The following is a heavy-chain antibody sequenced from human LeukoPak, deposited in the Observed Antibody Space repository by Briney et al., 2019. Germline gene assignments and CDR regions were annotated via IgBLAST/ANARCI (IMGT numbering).Heavy chain of an antibody. CDR2: INTNTGNP. CDR3: ARDPNHYYDSSGYYGDY. CDR1: GYTFTNYA. V-gene: IGHV7-4-1*02. D-gene: IGHD3-22*01. J-gene: IGHJ4*02. Sequence: ASVKVSCEASGYTFTNYAMNWVRQAPGQGLEWMGWINTNTGNPTYAQGFTGRFVFSLDTSVSTAYLQISSLKAEDTAVYYCARDPNHYYDSSGYYGDYWGQGTLVTVSS.